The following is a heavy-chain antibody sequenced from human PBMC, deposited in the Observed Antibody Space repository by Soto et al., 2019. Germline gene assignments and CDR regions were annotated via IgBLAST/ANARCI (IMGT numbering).Heavy chain of an antibody. Sequence: QVQLQQWGAGLVKPSETLSLSCAVYGQSFSGHSWAWIRQPPGKGLEWIGEINESGSTYYNPSLKSRVTISTDTSKNQLSLKRRAVSAADTAAYFCARGSGIVALPGELEDVKYDYWGQGTLVNVSS. D-gene: IGHD1-1*01. CDR3: ARGSGIVALPGELEDVKYDY. V-gene: IGHV4-34*01. CDR2: INESGST. J-gene: IGHJ4*02. CDR1: GQSFSGHS.